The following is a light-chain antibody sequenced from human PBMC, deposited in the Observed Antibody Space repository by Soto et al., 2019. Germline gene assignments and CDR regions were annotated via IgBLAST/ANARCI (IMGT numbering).Light chain of an antibody. CDR2: AAS. J-gene: IGKJ2*01. CDR1: QNINTY. V-gene: IGKV1-39*01. CDR3: QQSYTTPYT. Sequence: DIQMTQSPSSLSASVGDRITITCRASQNINTYLNWFQQKPGKAPRLLIYAASSLQSGVPSRFSASGSVTDFTLTINSLQPEDFAAYYCQQSYTTPYTFGQGTKVEIK.